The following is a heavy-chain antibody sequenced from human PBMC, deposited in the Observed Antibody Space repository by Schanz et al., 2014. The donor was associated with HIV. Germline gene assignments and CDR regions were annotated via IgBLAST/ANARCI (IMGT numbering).Heavy chain of an antibody. D-gene: IGHD6-19*01. Sequence: QLVESGGGLVQPGRSLRLSCAGSGFTFGNYAMHWVRQAPGKGLEWVSGISWSSGNIGYVDSVKGRFTISRDNAKNSLYLQMNSLRREDTAFYYCAKGVSVAGSSYYFDYWGQGALVTVSS. J-gene: IGHJ4*02. CDR2: ISWSSGNI. CDR1: GFTFGNYA. CDR3: AKGVSVAGSSYYFDY. V-gene: IGHV3-9*01.